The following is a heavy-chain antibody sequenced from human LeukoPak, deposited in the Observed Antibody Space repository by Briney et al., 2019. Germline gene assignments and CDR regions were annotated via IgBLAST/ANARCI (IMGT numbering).Heavy chain of an antibody. D-gene: IGHD5-18*01. J-gene: IGHJ3*02. CDR2: IYYSGST. CDR1: GGSLSSSSYY. CDR3: AREIREAFDI. Sequence: SETLSLTCTVSGGSLSSSSYYWGWIRQPPGKGLEWIGSIYYSGSTYYNPSLKSRVTISVDTSKNQFSLRLSSVTAADTAVYYCAREIREAFDIWGQGTMVTVSS. V-gene: IGHV4-39*07.